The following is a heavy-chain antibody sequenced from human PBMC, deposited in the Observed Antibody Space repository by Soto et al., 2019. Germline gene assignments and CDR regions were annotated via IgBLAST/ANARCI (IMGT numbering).Heavy chain of an antibody. Sequence: QVQLVESGGAMVQPGRSLRLSCAASGFAFSTYAVHWVRQAPSKGLEWVAVISYDGYNAYYSDSVKGRFTISKDNSKNTLFLQIDNLRTEDTAVYFCARDGGFSYGFDYYFDSWGQGTLVTVSS. V-gene: IGHV3-30-3*01. CDR1: GFAFSTYA. CDR2: ISYDGYNA. J-gene: IGHJ4*02. CDR3: ARDGGFSYGFDYYFDS. D-gene: IGHD3-3*01.